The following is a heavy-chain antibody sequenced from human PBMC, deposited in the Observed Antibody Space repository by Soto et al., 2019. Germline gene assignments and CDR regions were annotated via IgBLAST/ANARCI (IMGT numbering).Heavy chain of an antibody. D-gene: IGHD1-26*01. CDR1: GYSFTSYW. Sequence: GESLKISCKGSGYSFTSYWIGWVRQMPGKGLEWMGIIYPGDSDTRYSPSFQGQVTISADKSISTAYLQWSSLKASDTAMYYCARQSIVGATNYYYGMDVWGQGTTVTVSS. V-gene: IGHV5-51*01. CDR2: IYPGDSDT. J-gene: IGHJ6*02. CDR3: ARQSIVGATNYYYGMDV.